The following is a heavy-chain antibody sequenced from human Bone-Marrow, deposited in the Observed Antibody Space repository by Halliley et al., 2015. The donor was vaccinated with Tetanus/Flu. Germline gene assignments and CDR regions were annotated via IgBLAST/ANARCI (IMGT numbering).Heavy chain of an antibody. V-gene: IGHV5-51*01. CDR2: IFPSDSEP. D-gene: IGHD6-6*01. J-gene: IGHJ4*02. CDR3: ARSKFGSSEFDY. Sequence: WMGFIFPSDSEPRSSPSFEGQITISADKSANIAYLQRDSLEASDTAMYYCARSKFGSSEFDYWGQGTPVTVSS.